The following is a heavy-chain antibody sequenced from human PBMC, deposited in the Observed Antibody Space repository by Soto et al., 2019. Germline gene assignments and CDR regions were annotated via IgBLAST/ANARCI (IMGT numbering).Heavy chain of an antibody. CDR3: ARDNTPIFVLRFLPWFPTTY. CDR2: ISSSSSYI. J-gene: IGHJ4*02. CDR1: GFTFSSYS. Sequence: PGGSLRLSCAASGFTFSSYSMNWVRQAPGKGLEWVSSISSSSSYIYYADSVKGRFTISRDNAKNSLYLQMNSLRAEDTAVYYCARDNTPIFVLRFLPWFPTTYRCPGLLVTLSS. V-gene: IGHV3-21*01. D-gene: IGHD3-3*01.